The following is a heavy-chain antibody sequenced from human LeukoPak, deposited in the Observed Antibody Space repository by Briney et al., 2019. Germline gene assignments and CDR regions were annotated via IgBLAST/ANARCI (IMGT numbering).Heavy chain of an antibody. CDR2: IKSKTDGGTT. D-gene: IGHD3-22*01. J-gene: IGHJ4*02. V-gene: IGHV3-15*01. CDR3: TTAILSMIVVVITL. CDR1: GFTFSNAW. Sequence: PGGSLRLSCAASGFTFSNAWMSWVRQAPGKGLEWVGRIKSKTDGGTTDYAAPVKGRFTISRDDSKNTLYLQMNSLKTEDTAVYYCTTAILSMIVVVITLWGQGTLVTVSS.